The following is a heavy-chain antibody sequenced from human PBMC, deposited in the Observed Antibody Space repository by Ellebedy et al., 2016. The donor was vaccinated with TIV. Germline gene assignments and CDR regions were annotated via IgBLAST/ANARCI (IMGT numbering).Heavy chain of an antibody. J-gene: IGHJ5*02. CDR2: IIPILGIA. V-gene: IGHV1-69*04. Sequence: SVKVSXXASGGTFSSYAISWVRQAPGQGLEWMGRIIPILGIANYAQKFQGRVTITADKSTSTAYMELSSLRSEDTAVYYCALIVVVPAAMREFVWFDPWGQGTLVTVSS. CDR3: ALIVVVPAAMREFVWFDP. CDR1: GGTFSSYA. D-gene: IGHD2-2*01.